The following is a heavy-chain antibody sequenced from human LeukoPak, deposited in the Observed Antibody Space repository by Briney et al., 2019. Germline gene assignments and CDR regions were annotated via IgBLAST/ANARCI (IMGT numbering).Heavy chain of an antibody. CDR1: GGSINNADYY. CDR2: IYYSENT. V-gene: IGHV4-30-4*01. D-gene: IGHD3-22*01. Sequence: PSQTLSLTCTVSGGSINNADYYWSWIRQPPGKGLKWIGYIYYSENTYYNPSLKSRVIISVNTSKNQFSLKLSSVTAADTAVYYCARDRYYDSSGRYDAFDIWGQGTMVTVSS. J-gene: IGHJ3*02. CDR3: ARDRYYDSSGRYDAFDI.